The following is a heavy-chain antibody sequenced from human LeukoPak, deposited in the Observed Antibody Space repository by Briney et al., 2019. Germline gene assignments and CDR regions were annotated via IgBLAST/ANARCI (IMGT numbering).Heavy chain of an antibody. CDR3: ARGLLSAVEY. CDR2: IYYSGST. D-gene: IGHD6-19*01. J-gene: IGHJ4*02. Sequence: SETLSLTCTVSGGSISSYYWSWIRQPPGKGLEWIGYIYYSGSTNYNPSLKGRVTISVDTSKNQFSLKLSSVTAADTAVYYCARGLLSAVEYWGQGTLVTVSS. V-gene: IGHV4-59*12. CDR1: GGSISSYY.